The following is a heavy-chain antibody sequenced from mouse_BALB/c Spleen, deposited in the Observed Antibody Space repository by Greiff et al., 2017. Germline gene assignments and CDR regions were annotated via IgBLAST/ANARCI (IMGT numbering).Heavy chain of an antibody. D-gene: IGHD2-1*01. Sequence: EVKLVESGAELVKPGASVKLSCTASGFNIKDTYMHWVKQRPEQGLEWIGRIDPANGNTKYDPKFQGKATITADTSSNTAYLQLSSLTSEDTAVYYCARCDGNYEDWFAYWGQGTLVTVSA. CDR3: ARCDGNYEDWFAY. CDR1: GFNIKDTY. CDR2: IDPANGNT. V-gene: IGHV14-3*02. J-gene: IGHJ3*01.